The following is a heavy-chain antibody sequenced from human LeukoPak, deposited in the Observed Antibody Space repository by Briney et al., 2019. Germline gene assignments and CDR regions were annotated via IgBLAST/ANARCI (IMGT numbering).Heavy chain of an antibody. D-gene: IGHD3-22*01. CDR3: ATYYYDSFFDY. Sequence: GGSLRLSCAASGFSFSTSTMNWVRQAPGRGLEWVSSMSSSGSSIYYADSVKGRFTISRDNAKNSLYLQMNSLRAEDTAVYYCATYYYDSFFDYWGQGTLVTVSS. CDR2: MSSSGSSI. CDR1: GFSFSTST. J-gene: IGHJ4*02. V-gene: IGHV3-21*01.